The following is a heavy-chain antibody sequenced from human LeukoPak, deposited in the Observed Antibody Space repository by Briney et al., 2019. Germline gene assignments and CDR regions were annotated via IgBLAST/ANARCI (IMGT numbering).Heavy chain of an antibody. V-gene: IGHV4-31*03. J-gene: IGHJ3*02. CDR1: GGSISSGGYY. Sequence: PSETLSLTCTVSGGSISSGGYYWSWIRQHPGKGLEWIGHIYYTGSTYYSPSLKSRVTISLDTSKNQFSLKLSSVTAADTAVYYCARDQQDYGTEDDALDIWGQGTKVTVSS. CDR2: IYYTGST. D-gene: IGHD4/OR15-4a*01. CDR3: ARDQQDYGTEDDALDI.